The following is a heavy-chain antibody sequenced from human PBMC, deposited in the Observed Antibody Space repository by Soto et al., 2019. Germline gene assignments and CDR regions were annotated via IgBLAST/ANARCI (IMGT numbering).Heavy chain of an antibody. D-gene: IGHD3-10*01. CDR3: AREPGV. V-gene: IGHV4-31*03. Sequence: CTVSGDSVTSDSHYWGWIRQHPGKGLEWIGYIYYSGSTYYNPSLKSRVTISVDTSKNQFSLKLSSVTAADTAVYYCAREPGVWGQGTLVTVSS. CDR1: GDSVTSDSHY. CDR2: IYYSGST. J-gene: IGHJ4*02.